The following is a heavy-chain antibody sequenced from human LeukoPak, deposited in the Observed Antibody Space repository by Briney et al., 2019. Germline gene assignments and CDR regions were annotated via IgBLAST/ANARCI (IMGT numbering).Heavy chain of an antibody. V-gene: IGHV4-39*01. J-gene: IGHJ1*01. D-gene: IGHD3-3*01. Sequence: SETLSLTCTVSGGSISSSSYYWGWIRQPPGKGLEWIGSIYYSGSTYYNPSLKSRVTISVDTSKNQFSLKLSSVTAADTAVYHCARSYYDFWSGYYYRAEYFQHWGQGTLVTVSS. CDR1: GGSISSSSYY. CDR3: ARSYYDFWSGYYYRAEYFQH. CDR2: IYYSGST.